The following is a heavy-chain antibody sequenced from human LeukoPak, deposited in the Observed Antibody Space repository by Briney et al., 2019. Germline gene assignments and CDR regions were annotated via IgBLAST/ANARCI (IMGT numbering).Heavy chain of an antibody. J-gene: IGHJ3*02. CDR2: IIPIFGTA. CDR1: GGTFSSYA. D-gene: IGHD6-13*01. CDR3: ARVGYGGSAFDI. Sequence: SVKVSCKASGGTFSSYAISWVRQAPGQGLEWMGGIIPIFGTANYAQKFQGRVTITTDESTSTAYMELSSLRSEDTAVYYCARVGYGGSAFDIWGQGTMVTVSS. V-gene: IGHV1-69*05.